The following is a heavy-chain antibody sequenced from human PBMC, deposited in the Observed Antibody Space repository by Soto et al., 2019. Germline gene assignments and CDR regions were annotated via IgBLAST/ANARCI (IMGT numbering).Heavy chain of an antibody. CDR2: VNTSNDNK. J-gene: IGHJ4*02. V-gene: IGHV1-18*01. Sequence: ASVKVSCKASGYTFTNYGISWVRQAPGEGLEWVGWVNTSNDNKLYAQKLQGRLTLTTDTSTSTAYMDLTTLRSDDTAVYFCARDPGAASFDFWAQGTLVTVSS. CDR3: ARDPGAASFDF. D-gene: IGHD2-15*01. CDR1: GYTFTNYG.